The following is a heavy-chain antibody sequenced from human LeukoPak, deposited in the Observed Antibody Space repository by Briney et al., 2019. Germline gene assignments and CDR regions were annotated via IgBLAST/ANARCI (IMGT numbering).Heavy chain of an antibody. CDR1: DFTVADNV. Sequence: GGSLRLSCAASDFTVADNVMTWVRQAPGKRLGWVSIIYVAGCTYYADSVKGRFTISKDTSKNTLYLQMNNLRVEDTALYYCARGYYYGSGTESFDVWGQGTMVTVFS. CDR2: IYVAGCT. J-gene: IGHJ3*01. D-gene: IGHD3-22*01. V-gene: IGHV3-53*01. CDR3: ARGYYYGSGTESFDV.